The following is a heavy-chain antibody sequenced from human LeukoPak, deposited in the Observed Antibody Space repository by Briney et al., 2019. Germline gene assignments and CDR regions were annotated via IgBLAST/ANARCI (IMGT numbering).Heavy chain of an antibody. J-gene: IGHJ4*02. V-gene: IGHV4-34*01. CDR2: INHSGST. CDR1: GGSFSGYY. D-gene: IGHD3-10*01. Sequence: SETLSLTCAVYGGSFSGYYWSWIRQPPGKGLEWIGEINHSGSTNYNPSLKSRVTISVDTSKNQFSLKLSSVTAADTAVYYCARRRMRYGPGSIPAQPFDYWGQGTLVTVSS. CDR3: ARRRMRYGPGSIPAQPFDY.